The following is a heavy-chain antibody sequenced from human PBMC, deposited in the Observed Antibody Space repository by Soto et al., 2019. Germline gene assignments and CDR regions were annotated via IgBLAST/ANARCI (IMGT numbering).Heavy chain of an antibody. J-gene: IGHJ1*01. CDR2: IYYSGST. Sequence: LETLSLTCTVSGGSISSYYWSWIRQPPGKGLEWIGYIYYSGSTNYNPSLKSRVTISVDTSKNQFSLKLSSVTAADTAVYYCARADCSGYFPTGWGQGTLGTVSS. CDR1: GGSISSYY. D-gene: IGHD3-22*01. CDR3: ARADCSGYFPTG. V-gene: IGHV4-59*01.